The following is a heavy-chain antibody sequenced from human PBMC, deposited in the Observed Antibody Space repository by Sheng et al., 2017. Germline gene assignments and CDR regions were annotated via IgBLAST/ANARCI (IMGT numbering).Heavy chain of an antibody. V-gene: IGHV3-7*04. CDR1: GFTFSSNW. CDR3: ARGGSSSSWYWRH. CDR2: INQNGNEK. J-gene: IGHJ4*02. Sequence: EVQLVESGGGLVQSGGSLRLSCVASGFTFSSNWMTWVRQAPGKGLEWVANINQNGNEKYYVDSVKGRFTISRDNAKNSLYLQINSLRAEDTAVYYCARGGSSSSWYWRHWGQGTLVTVS. D-gene: IGHD6-13*01.